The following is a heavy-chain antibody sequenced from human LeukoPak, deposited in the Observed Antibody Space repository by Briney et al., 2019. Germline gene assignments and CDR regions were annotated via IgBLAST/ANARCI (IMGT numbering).Heavy chain of an antibody. J-gene: IGHJ4*02. D-gene: IGHD3-10*01. V-gene: IGHV3-21*01. CDR3: ARDIGFGELLTGDHFDY. CDR2: ISFSGNYI. Sequence: GGSLRLSCVASGFSFSSYSMNWVRQAPGKGLEWVSSISFSGNYIYYADSVRGRITLSRDNAKNSLFLQMNSLRAEDTAVYYCARDIGFGELLTGDHFDYWGQGTLVTVSS. CDR1: GFSFSSYS.